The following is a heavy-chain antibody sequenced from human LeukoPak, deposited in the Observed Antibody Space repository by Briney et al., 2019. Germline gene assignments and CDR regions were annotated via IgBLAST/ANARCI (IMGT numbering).Heavy chain of an antibody. D-gene: IGHD1-1*01. J-gene: IGHJ4*02. CDR1: GYTITGYY. V-gene: IGHV1-2*02. Sequence: ASVKVSCKAFGYTITGYYIHWVRQAPGQGLEWMGWINPNNGGTNSAQKFQGRVTMTGDTSIGTAYMELNRLTYDDTAVYYCGRDRHWNQGNFDYWGQGTLVTVSS. CDR2: INPNNGGT. CDR3: GRDRHWNQGNFDY.